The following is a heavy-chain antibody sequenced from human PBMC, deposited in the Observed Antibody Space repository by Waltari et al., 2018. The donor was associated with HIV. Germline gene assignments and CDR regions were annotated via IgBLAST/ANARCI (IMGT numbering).Heavy chain of an antibody. Sequence: EVQLVESGGGLVQPGQSLRLPWEASGFTFYDYAMHWVRQAQGKGLELVSGISWNSGRIGYADSVKGRFTISRDNAKNSLYLQMNSLRAEDTALYYCAKDIDSGRGYSYGYHDYWGQGTLVTVSS. CDR3: AKDIDSGRGYSYGYHDY. CDR1: GFTFYDYA. J-gene: IGHJ4*02. D-gene: IGHD5-18*01. V-gene: IGHV3-9*01. CDR2: ISWNSGRI.